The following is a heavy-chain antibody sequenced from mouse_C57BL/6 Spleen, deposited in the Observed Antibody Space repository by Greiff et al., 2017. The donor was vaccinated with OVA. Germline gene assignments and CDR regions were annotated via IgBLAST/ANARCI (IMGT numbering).Heavy chain of an antibody. CDR1: GYTFTSYW. V-gene: IGHV1-52*01. Sequence: QVQLQQPGAELVRPGSSVTLSCKASGYTFTSYWMHWVKQRPIQGLEWIGNIDPSDSETHYNQKFKDKATLTVDKSSSTAYMQLSSLTSEDSAVYYCARGYYGSFSYWGQGTTLTVSS. CDR2: IDPSDSET. D-gene: IGHD1-1*01. CDR3: ARGYYGSFSY. J-gene: IGHJ2*01.